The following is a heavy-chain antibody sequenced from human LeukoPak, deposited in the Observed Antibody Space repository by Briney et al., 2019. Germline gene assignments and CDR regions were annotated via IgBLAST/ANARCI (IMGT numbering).Heavy chain of an antibody. CDR2: IIPIRGIA. J-gene: IGHJ4*02. CDR1: GGTFNIYA. Sequence: ASVSVSYGASGGTFNIYAISWVRQAPGQGREGMGGIIPIRGIANYAQKFQGRVTITADKSTSTAYMELSSLRSEDTAVYYCARDPRGSSSSHFDSWGQGTLVTASS. D-gene: IGHD6-6*01. CDR3: ARDPRGSSSSHFDS. V-gene: IGHV1-69*04.